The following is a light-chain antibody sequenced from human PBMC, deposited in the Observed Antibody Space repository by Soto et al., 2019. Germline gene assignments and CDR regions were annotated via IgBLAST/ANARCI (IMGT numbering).Light chain of an antibody. V-gene: IGKV1-9*01. CDR1: QGIRSY. CDR3: QQLNSYPRT. CDR2: AAS. J-gene: IGKJ5*01. Sequence: DIQLTQSPSFLSASVGDRVTITCRASQGIRSYLAWYQQNPGKVPKLLVYAASTLQSGDPSRFSGSGSGTDFTLTISSLQPEDFATYYCQQLNSYPRTFGQGTRLEIK.